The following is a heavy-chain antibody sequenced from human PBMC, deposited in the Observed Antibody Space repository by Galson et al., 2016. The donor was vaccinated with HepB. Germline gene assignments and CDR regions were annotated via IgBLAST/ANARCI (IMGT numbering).Heavy chain of an antibody. Sequence: SLRLSCAASGFDFSDYGMHWVRQAPGKGLEWVSVISYHGNDKFYAESVEGRFPISRDNYRNTLFLQMDSLRVEDTGIYYCAKEGGVQQRGDFGPWGQRTLVIVSS. J-gene: IGHJ5*02. CDR3: AKEGGVQQRGDFGP. CDR1: GFDFSDYG. D-gene: IGHD3-16*01. CDR2: ISYHGNDK. V-gene: IGHV3-30*18.